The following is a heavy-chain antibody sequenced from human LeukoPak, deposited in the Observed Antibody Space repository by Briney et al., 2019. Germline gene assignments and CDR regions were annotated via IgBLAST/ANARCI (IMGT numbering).Heavy chain of an antibody. J-gene: IGHJ4*02. CDR3: ARFVVGANPH. V-gene: IGHV4-39*01. CDR2: IYYSGST. Sequence: KSSETLSLTCTVSGGSISGSSYYWGWIRQPPGKGLEWIGSIYYSGSTYYNPSLKSRVTISVDTSKNQFSLKLSSVTAADTAVYYCARFVVGANPHWGQGTLVTVSS. CDR1: GGSISGSSYY. D-gene: IGHD1-26*01.